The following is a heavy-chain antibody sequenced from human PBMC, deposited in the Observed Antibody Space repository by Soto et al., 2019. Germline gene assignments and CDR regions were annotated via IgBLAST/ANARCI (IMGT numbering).Heavy chain of an antibody. CDR2: LYTGTDT. J-gene: IGHJ4*02. CDR3: ARSRYTGNYLGRFLDY. Sequence: EVQLVESGGGLIQPGGSLRLSCAASGFTVSSTYLTWVRQAPGKGLEWGAILYTGTDTVYADSVKGRFTISRDSSKNTFYLQMNSLRAEDTAMYFCARSRYTGNYLGRFLDYWGQGSLVTVSS. V-gene: IGHV3-53*01. CDR1: GFTVSSTY. D-gene: IGHD1-7*01.